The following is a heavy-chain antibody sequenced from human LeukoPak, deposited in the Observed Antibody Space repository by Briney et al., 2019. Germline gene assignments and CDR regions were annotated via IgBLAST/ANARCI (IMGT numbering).Heavy chain of an antibody. D-gene: IGHD6-19*01. CDR3: AKDSYSSGWYAEDY. CDR1: GFTFSSYA. CDR2: ISGSGGST. J-gene: IGHJ4*02. Sequence: GGSLRLSCAASGFTFSSYAMSWVRQAPGKGLEWVSAISGSGGSTYYADSVKGRFTISRDNSKNTLYPQMNSLRAEDTAVYYCAKDSYSSGWYAEDYWGQGTLVTVSS. V-gene: IGHV3-23*01.